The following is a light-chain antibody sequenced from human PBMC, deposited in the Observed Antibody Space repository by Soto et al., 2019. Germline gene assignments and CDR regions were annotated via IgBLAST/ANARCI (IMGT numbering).Light chain of an antibody. CDR2: DAS. Sequence: SHSAVALSVYTRERASLSFRASQNVRGYLAWYQQKPGQAPRLLIYDASNRATGIPDRFSGSGSGTDFTLTISRLEPEDFAVYYCQQYGSSGTSGQRTNVDI. J-gene: IGKJ1*01. CDR3: QQYGSSGT. V-gene: IGKV3-20*01. CDR1: QNVRGY.